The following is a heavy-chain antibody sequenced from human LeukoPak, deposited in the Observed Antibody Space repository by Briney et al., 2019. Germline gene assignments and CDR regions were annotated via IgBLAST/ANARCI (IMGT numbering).Heavy chain of an antibody. J-gene: IGHJ4*02. V-gene: IGHV1-46*01. D-gene: IGHD6-13*01. Sequence: ASVKVSCKASGYTFTGYYMHWVRQAPGQGLEWMGRIIPILGIANYAQKFQGRVTMTRDTSTSTVYMELSSLRSEDTAVYYCATSNEERLVTFDYWGQGTLVTVSS. CDR3: ATSNEERLVTFDY. CDR1: GYTFTGYY. CDR2: IIPILGIA.